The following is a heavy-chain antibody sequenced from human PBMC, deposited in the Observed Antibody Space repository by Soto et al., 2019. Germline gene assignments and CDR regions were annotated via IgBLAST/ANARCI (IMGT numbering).Heavy chain of an antibody. J-gene: IGHJ4*02. Sequence: GESLKISCRGSGYTFIISWNGWVRQMPGKGLEWMGTIYPGDSDTRYSPSFEGHVTISADKSISTAYLQWRSVKAADSAVYFCARGGYGGNHVDYWGQGTQVTVSS. CDR3: ARGGYGGNHVDY. CDR1: GYTFIISW. D-gene: IGHD2-15*01. CDR2: IYPGDSDT. V-gene: IGHV5-51*01.